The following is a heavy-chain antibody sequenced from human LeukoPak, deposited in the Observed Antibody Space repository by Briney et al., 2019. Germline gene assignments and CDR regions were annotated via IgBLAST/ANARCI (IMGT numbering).Heavy chain of an antibody. CDR1: GGSISSGDYY. CDR2: IYYSGST. Sequence: SQTLSLTCTVSGGSISSGDYYWSWIRQPPGKGLEWIGYIYYSGSTYYNPSPKSRVTISVGTSKNQFSLKLSSVTAADTAVYYCARGQPQLPRTDYWGQGALVTVSS. J-gene: IGHJ4*02. V-gene: IGHV4-30-4*08. CDR3: ARGQPQLPRTDY. D-gene: IGHD6-13*01.